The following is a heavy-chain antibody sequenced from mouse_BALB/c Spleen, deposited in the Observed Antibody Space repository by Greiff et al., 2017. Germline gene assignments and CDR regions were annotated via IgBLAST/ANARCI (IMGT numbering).Heavy chain of an antibody. Sequence: VKLQESGTVLARPGASVKMSCKASGYSFTSYWMHWVKQRPGQGLEWIGWIYPGNVNTKYNERFKGKATLTADKSSTTAYMQLSSLTSDDSAVYFCARSYDGYLLAYWGQGTLVTVSA. D-gene: IGHD2-3*01. CDR3: ARSYDGYLLAY. V-gene: IGHV1-66*01. CDR1: GYSFTSYW. CDR2: IYPGNVNT. J-gene: IGHJ3*01.